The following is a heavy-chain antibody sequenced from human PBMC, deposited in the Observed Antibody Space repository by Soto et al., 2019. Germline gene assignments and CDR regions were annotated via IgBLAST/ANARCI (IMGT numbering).Heavy chain of an antibody. Sequence: AYVKFSYEASGGTFGSYAISGVRQAPGQGLEWMGGIIPIFGNTGYAQKFQGRVTMTRNTSISTAYMELSSLRSEDTAVYYCARGLSRGGGGFDYWGQGTLVNVSS. V-gene: IGHV1-8*02. J-gene: IGHJ4*02. CDR2: IIPIFGNT. CDR1: GGTFGSYA. D-gene: IGHD3-16*01. CDR3: ARGLSRGGGGFDY.